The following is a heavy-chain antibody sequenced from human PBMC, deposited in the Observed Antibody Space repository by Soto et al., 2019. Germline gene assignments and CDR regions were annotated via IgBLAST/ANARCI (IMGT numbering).Heavy chain of an antibody. D-gene: IGHD2-2*01. J-gene: IGHJ6*02. CDR1: GFTFSSYW. V-gene: IGHV3-7*03. CDR2: IKQDGSEK. Sequence: GGSLRLSCAASGFTFSSYWMSWVRQAPGKGLEWVANIKQDGSEKYYVDSVKGRFTISRDNAKNSLYPQMNSLRAEDTAVYYCARDSCSSTSCFYYYYYGMDVWGQGTTVTISS. CDR3: ARDSCSSTSCFYYYYYGMDV.